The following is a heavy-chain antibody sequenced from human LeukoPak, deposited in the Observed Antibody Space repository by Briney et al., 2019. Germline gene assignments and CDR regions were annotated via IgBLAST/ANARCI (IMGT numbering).Heavy chain of an antibody. V-gene: IGHV1-2*02. D-gene: IGHD6-19*01. Sequence: ASVKVSCKASGYTFTGYYMHWVRQAPGQGLEWMGWINPNSGGTNYAQKFQGRVTMTRDTSISTAYMELSRLRSDDTAVYYCARVVRNGGTAQWLVRYGWFDPWGQGTLVTVSS. J-gene: IGHJ5*02. CDR3: ARVVRNGGTAQWLVRYGWFDP. CDR1: GYTFTGYY. CDR2: INPNSGGT.